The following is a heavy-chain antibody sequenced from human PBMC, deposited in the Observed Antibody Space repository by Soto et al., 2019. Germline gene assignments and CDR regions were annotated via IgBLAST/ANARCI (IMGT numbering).Heavy chain of an antibody. Sequence: PGGSLRLSCAASGFTFSSYAMSWVRQAPGKGLEWVSAISGSGGSAYYADSVKGRFTISRDNSKNTLYLQMNSLRAEDTAVYYCAKDQWLVQSHWFDPWGQGTLVTVSS. D-gene: IGHD6-19*01. CDR1: GFTFSSYA. CDR2: ISGSGGSA. CDR3: AKDQWLVQSHWFDP. V-gene: IGHV3-23*01. J-gene: IGHJ5*02.